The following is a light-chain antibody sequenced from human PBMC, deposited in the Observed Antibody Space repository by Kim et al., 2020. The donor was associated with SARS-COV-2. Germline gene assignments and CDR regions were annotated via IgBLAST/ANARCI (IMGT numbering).Light chain of an antibody. V-gene: IGKV1-33*01. CDR2: DAS. Sequence: AVGDRVTITCQASQDISNYLNWYQQKPGKAPKLLINDASNLETGVPSRFSGSGSGTDFTFTISSLQPEDIATYYCQQYDNLPALTFGGGTKVEIK. J-gene: IGKJ4*01. CDR3: QQYDNLPALT. CDR1: QDISNY.